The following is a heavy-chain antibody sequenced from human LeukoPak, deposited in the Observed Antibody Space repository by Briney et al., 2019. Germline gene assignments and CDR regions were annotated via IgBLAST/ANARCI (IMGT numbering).Heavy chain of an antibody. J-gene: IGHJ5*02. V-gene: IGHV1-18*01. CDR2: ISGYNGNT. Sequence: ASVKVSCKASGYTFSSYGITWVRQAPGQGLEWMGWISGYNGNTNYAQKFRGRVIMTTDTSTSTVYMELRSLTSDDTAVYYCARGPESDDSWFLNWFDPWGQGTLVTVSS. CDR1: GYTFSSYG. D-gene: IGHD6-13*01. CDR3: ARGPESDDSWFLNWFDP.